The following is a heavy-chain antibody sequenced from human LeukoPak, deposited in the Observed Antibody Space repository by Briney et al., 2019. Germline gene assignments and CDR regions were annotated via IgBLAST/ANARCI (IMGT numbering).Heavy chain of an antibody. Sequence: PSETLSLTCAVYGGSFSGYYWSWIRQPPGKGLEWIGEINHSGSTNYNPSLKSRVTIPVDTSKNQFSLKLSSVTAADTAVYYCARSSSSWTLDYWGQGTLVTVSS. CDR1: GGSFSGYY. CDR2: INHSGST. V-gene: IGHV4-34*01. CDR3: ARSSSSWTLDY. D-gene: IGHD6-13*01. J-gene: IGHJ4*02.